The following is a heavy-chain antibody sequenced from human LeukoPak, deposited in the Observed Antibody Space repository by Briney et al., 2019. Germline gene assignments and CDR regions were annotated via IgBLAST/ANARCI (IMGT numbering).Heavy chain of an antibody. CDR2: IYTSGST. Sequence: SETLSLTCTVSGVSISSYYWSWIRQPPGKGLEWIGYIYTSGSTNYNPSLKSRVTISVDTSKNQFSLKLSSVTAADTAVYYCARHAIPYYYDSSGYPDYFDYWGQGTLVTVSS. V-gene: IGHV4-4*09. CDR1: GVSISSYY. CDR3: ARHAIPYYYDSSGYPDYFDY. J-gene: IGHJ4*02. D-gene: IGHD3-22*01.